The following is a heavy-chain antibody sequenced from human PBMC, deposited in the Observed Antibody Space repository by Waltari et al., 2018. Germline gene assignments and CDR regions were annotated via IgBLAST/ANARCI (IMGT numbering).Heavy chain of an antibody. D-gene: IGHD4-17*01. Sequence: QVQLVQSGAEVKKPGSSVKVSCKASGGTFSSYTISWVRQAPGQGLEWMGGISPIFGTATSAQKFQGRVTITTDESTSTAYMELSSLGSEDTAGYYCAGQPYYGDSRFDYWGQGTLVTVSS. CDR2: ISPIFGTA. CDR1: GGTFSSYT. CDR3: AGQPYYGDSRFDY. J-gene: IGHJ4*02. V-gene: IGHV1-69*05.